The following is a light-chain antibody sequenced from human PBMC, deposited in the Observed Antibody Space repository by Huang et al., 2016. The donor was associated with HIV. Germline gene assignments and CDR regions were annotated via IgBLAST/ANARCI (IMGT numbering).Light chain of an antibody. J-gene: IGKJ5*01. CDR1: QDISRY. CDR2: AAS. Sequence: AIRITQSPSSLSASTGDRVNITCRTSQDISRYLAWYQQKSGEAPKFVIHAASTLQSGVPSRFSGSGSGTEFTLTISCLQSEDFATYYCQQYYDYPPTFGQGTRLEI. CDR3: QQYYDYPPT. V-gene: IGKV1-8*01.